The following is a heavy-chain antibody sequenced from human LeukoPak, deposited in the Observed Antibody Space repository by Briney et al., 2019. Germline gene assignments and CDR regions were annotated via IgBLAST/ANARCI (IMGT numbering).Heavy chain of an antibody. CDR3: AKDLLGQWPTVFDY. CDR2: IKQDGSEK. CDR1: GFTFTSYW. D-gene: IGHD6-19*01. J-gene: IGHJ4*02. Sequence: GGSLRLSCAASGFTFTSYWMTWVRQAPGKGLEWVANIKQDGSEKYYVDSVKGRFTISRDNAKNSLYLQMNSLRAEDTAIYYCAKDLLGQWPTVFDYWGQGTLVTVSS. V-gene: IGHV3-7*01.